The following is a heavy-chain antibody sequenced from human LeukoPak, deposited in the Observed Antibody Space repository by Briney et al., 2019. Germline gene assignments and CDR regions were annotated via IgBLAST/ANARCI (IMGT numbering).Heavy chain of an antibody. CDR1: GFTFRDYW. CDR2: INPDGSLK. J-gene: IGHJ4*02. D-gene: IGHD1-26*01. Sequence: PGGSLRLSCAASGFTFRDYWMSWVRQVPGKGLEWVANINPDGSLKYYVDSVKGRFTSSRDNAKNSLYLEMTSLRAEDTAVYYCVRDGSRGWLFDYWGQGTLVTVSS. CDR3: VRDGSRGWLFDY. V-gene: IGHV3-7*05.